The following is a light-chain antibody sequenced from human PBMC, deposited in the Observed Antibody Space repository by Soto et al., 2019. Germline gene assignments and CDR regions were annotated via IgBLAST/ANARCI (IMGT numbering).Light chain of an antibody. CDR1: QSISDT. V-gene: IGKV3-15*01. CDR2: AAS. J-gene: IGKJ5*01. CDR3: QQYSDWPLVT. Sequence: EILRTQPTDTLSVSPGGRATLSCRASQSISDTLAWYQQKPGQAPRLLIHAASTRANGIPARFSGSGSGTEFTLTISSLQSEDFAVYYCQQYSDWPLVTFGQGRRLEI.